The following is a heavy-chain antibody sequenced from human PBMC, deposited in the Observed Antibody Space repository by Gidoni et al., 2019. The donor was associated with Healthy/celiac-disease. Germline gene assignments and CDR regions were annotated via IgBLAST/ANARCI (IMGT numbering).Heavy chain of an antibody. Sequence: QVQLQESGPGLVKPSQTLSLTCTVSGGSISSGGYYWSWIRQHPGKGLEWIGYIYYSGSTYYNPSLKSRVTISVDTSKNQFSLKLSSVTAADTAVYYCARDRHDYIWGSYRYTGDAFDIWGQGTMVTVSS. CDR3: ARDRHDYIWGSYRYTGDAFDI. J-gene: IGHJ3*02. V-gene: IGHV4-31*03. CDR2: IYYSGST. D-gene: IGHD3-16*02. CDR1: GGSISSGGYY.